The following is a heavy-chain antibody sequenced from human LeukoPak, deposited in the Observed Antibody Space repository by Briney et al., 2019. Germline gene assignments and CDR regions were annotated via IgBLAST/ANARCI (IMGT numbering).Heavy chain of an antibody. CDR2: IYYSGST. V-gene: IGHV4-31*03. CDR3: ARGEEYSSSSYFDY. CDR1: GGSISSGGYY. J-gene: IGHJ4*02. Sequence: PSETLSLTCTVSGGSISSGGYYWSWIRQHPGKGLEWIGYIYYSGSTYYNPSLKSRVTISVDTSKNQFSLKLSSVTAADTGVYYCARGEEYSSSSYFDYWGQGTLVTVSS. D-gene: IGHD6-6*01.